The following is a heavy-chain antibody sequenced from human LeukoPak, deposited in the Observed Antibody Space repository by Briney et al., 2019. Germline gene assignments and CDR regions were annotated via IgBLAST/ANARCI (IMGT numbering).Heavy chain of an antibody. Sequence: GGSLRLSCAASGFTFSSYAMSWFRQAPGKGLEWVSAISGSGGSTYYADSVKGRFTISRDNSKNTLYLQMNSLRAEDTAVYYCAKDGHIVVVVAATWGYFDYWGQGTLVTVSS. CDR3: AKDGHIVVVVAATWGYFDY. CDR1: GFTFSSYA. J-gene: IGHJ4*02. D-gene: IGHD2-15*01. CDR2: ISGSGGST. V-gene: IGHV3-23*01.